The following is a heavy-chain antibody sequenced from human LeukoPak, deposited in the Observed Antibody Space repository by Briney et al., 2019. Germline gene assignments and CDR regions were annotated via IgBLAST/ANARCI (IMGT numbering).Heavy chain of an antibody. Sequence: GASAKRPFTASGYSFTSYAMHLVRQAPGQRLKWMGWINAGIGNTKYSQKFQVRVTSNRDTSLGTAYMEPSSVRSEDKAVYYCARHVVRAGGATRPFDYWGQGTLVAVSS. CDR3: ARHVVRAGGATRPFDY. CDR2: INAGIGNT. D-gene: IGHD6-6*01. J-gene: IGHJ4*02. CDR1: GYSFTSYA. V-gene: IGHV1-3*01.